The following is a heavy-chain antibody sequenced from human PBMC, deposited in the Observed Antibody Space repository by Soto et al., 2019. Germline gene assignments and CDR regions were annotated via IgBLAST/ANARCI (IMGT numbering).Heavy chain of an antibody. V-gene: IGHV3-30-3*01. CDR2: ISYDGSNK. D-gene: IGHD5-12*01. Sequence: QVQLVESGGGVVQPGRSLRLSCAASGFTFSSYAMHWVRQAPGKGLEWVAVISYDGSNKYYADSVKGRFTISRDNSKNTLYLQMNSLRAEDTAVYYCARGAEEMATMGYFDYWGQGTLVTVSS. CDR3: ARGAEEMATMGYFDY. CDR1: GFTFSSYA. J-gene: IGHJ4*02.